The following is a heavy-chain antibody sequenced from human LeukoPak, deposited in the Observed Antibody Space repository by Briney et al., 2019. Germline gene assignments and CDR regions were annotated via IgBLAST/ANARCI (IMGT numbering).Heavy chain of an antibody. Sequence: GGSLRLSCAASGFTFSTYTMNWVRQAPGKGLEWVSSISSSSSDIFYADSVKGRFTISRDNAENSLYLQMNSLRAEDTAVYYCARRNFWTGYYPGRVYYGMDVWGQGTTVTVSS. J-gene: IGHJ6*02. CDR3: ARRNFWTGYYPGRVYYGMDV. V-gene: IGHV3-21*01. CDR1: GFTFSTYT. D-gene: IGHD3/OR15-3a*01. CDR2: ISSSSSDI.